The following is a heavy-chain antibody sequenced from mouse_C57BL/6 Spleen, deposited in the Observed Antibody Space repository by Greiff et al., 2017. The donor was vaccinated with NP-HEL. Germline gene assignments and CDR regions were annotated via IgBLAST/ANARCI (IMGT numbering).Heavy chain of an antibody. V-gene: IGHV1-64*01. Sequence: QVQLQQPGAELVKPGASVKLSCKASGYTFTSYWMHWVKQRPGQGLEWIGMIHPNSGSTNYNEKFKSKATLTVDKSSSTAYMQLSSLTSEDSAVYYCARRGLTGAGPYWYFDVWGTGTTVTVSS. CDR3: ARRGLTGAGPYWYFDV. D-gene: IGHD4-1*01. CDR2: IHPNSGST. CDR1: GYTFTSYW. J-gene: IGHJ1*03.